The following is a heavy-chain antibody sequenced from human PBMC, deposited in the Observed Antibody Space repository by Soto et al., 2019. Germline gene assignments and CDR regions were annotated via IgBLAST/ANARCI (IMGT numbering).Heavy chain of an antibody. Sequence: GESLKVSCRGAEYSFTSYLIGWVRQKPGKGLEWMGIIYPGDSDTRYSPSFQGQVTISADKSISTAYLQWSSLKASDTAMYYCARGWDVVVVAATGAFDIWGQGTMVTVSS. CDR3: ARGWDVVVVAATGAFDI. CDR1: EYSFTSYL. CDR2: IYPGDSDT. J-gene: IGHJ3*02. D-gene: IGHD2-15*01. V-gene: IGHV5-51*01.